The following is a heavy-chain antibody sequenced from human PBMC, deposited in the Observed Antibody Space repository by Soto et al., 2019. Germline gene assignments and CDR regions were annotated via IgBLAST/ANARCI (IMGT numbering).Heavy chain of an antibody. CDR3: ARDLDKYYDSSGYPLVGY. CDR2: INPNSGGT. D-gene: IGHD3-22*01. J-gene: IGHJ4*02. Sequence: ASVKVSCKASGYTFTGYYMHWVRQAPGQGLEWMGWINPNSGGTNYAQKFQGWVTMTRDTSISTAYMELSRLRSDDTAVYYCARDLDKYYDSSGYPLVGYWGQGTLVTVSS. CDR1: GYTFTGYY. V-gene: IGHV1-2*04.